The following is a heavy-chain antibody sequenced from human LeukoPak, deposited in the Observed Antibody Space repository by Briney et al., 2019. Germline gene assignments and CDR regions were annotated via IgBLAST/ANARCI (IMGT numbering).Heavy chain of an antibody. Sequence: SGPTLVKPPQTLTLTCTFSGFSLSTSGVGVGWIRQPPGKALEWLALIYWDDDKRYSPSLKSRLAITKDTSKNQVVFTMTNMDPVDTATYYCAHRQVQLWFGYWGQGTLVTVSS. J-gene: IGHJ4*02. CDR3: AHRQVQLWFGY. CDR1: GFSLSTSGVG. V-gene: IGHV2-5*02. CDR2: IYWDDDK. D-gene: IGHD3-10*01.